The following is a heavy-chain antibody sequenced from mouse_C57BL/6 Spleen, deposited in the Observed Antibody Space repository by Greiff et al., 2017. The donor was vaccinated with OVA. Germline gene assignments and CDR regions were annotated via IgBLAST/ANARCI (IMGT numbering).Heavy chain of an antibody. CDR1: GYTFTSYW. CDR2: IDPTDSET. D-gene: IGHD1-1*01. CDR3: ARDGSSRNYAMDY. J-gene: IGHJ4*01. Sequence: QVQLQQPGAELVRPGSSVKLSCKASGYTFTSYWMHWVKQRPIQGLEWIGNIDPTDSETHYNQKFKDKATLTVDKSSSTADMQLSSLTSEDCAVNYWARDGSSRNYAMDYWGQGTSVTVSS. V-gene: IGHV1-52*01.